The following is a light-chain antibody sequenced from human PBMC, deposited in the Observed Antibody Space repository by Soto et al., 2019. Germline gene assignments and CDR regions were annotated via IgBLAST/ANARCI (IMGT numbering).Light chain of an antibody. CDR2: DVA. V-gene: IGLV2-14*03. CDR1: SSDVGGYNY. J-gene: IGLJ2*01. CDR3: SSYIGSSTRV. Sequence: QSALTQPASVSGSPGQSITISCTGTSSDVGGYNYVSWYQQHPGKAPKLMIYDVAIRPSGVSNRFSGSKSGNTASLTISGLQAEDEADYYCSSYIGSSTRVFGGGTKVTVL.